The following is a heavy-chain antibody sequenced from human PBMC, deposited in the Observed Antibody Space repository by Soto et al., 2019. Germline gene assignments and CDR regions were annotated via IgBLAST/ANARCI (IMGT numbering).Heavy chain of an antibody. D-gene: IGHD3-22*01. Sequence: SETLSLTCTVSGGSISSYYWSWIRQPPGKGLEWIGYIYYSGSTNYNPSLKSRVTISVDTSKNQFSLKLSSVTAADTAVYYCARTPAGGYYWDYYYGMDVWGQGTTVTVSS. J-gene: IGHJ6*02. V-gene: IGHV4-59*01. CDR2: IYYSGST. CDR1: GGSISSYY. CDR3: ARTPAGGYYWDYYYGMDV.